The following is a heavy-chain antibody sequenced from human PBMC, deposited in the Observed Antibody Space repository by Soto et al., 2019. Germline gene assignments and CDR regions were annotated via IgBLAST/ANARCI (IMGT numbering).Heavy chain of an antibody. V-gene: IGHV3-30*03. CDR1: GFTFSSYG. Sequence: HPGGSLRLSCAASGFTFSSYGMHWVRQAPGKGLEWVAVISYDGSNKYYADSVEGRFTISRDNSKNTLYLQMNSLRAEDTAVYYCASREDIVVVVAGYYYGMDVWGQGTTVTVSS. D-gene: IGHD2-15*01. J-gene: IGHJ6*02. CDR3: ASREDIVVVVAGYYYGMDV. CDR2: ISYDGSNK.